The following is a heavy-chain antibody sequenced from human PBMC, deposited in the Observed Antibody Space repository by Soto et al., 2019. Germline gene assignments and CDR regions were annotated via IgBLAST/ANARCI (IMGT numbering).Heavy chain of an antibody. Sequence: HPGGSLRLSCAASGFTFNSFAMSWVRQAPGKGLEWVSGITGSGGSIYYADSVKGRFTISRDNSMNTLYLQMNSLRAEDTAVYYCAKDQSSTIAGRRGFDYWGQGALVTVSS. J-gene: IGHJ4*02. CDR3: AKDQSSTIAGRRGFDY. CDR2: ITGSGGSI. CDR1: GFTFNSFA. D-gene: IGHD6-6*01. V-gene: IGHV3-23*01.